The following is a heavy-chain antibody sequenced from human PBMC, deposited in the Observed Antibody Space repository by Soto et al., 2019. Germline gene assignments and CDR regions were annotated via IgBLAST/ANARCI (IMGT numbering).Heavy chain of an antibody. CDR3: ARGPLVVLNFFDS. CDR1: GGTFRNYP. V-gene: IGHV1-69*02. J-gene: IGHJ4*02. Sequence: QVQLVQSGAEVKKPGSSVKVSCKASGGTFRNYPINWVRQAPGQGLEWMGSILPIIDIPDYAQNFQARLTITADKSTSTAYMELSSSRSEDTAMYFCARGPLVVLNFFDSWGQGTLVTVSS. D-gene: IGHD2-2*01. CDR2: ILPIIDIP.